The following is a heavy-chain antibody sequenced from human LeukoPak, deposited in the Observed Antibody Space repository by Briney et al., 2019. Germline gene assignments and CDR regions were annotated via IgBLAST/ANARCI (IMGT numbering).Heavy chain of an antibody. CDR2: TYYRSKWYN. CDR3: AREAGYDFWSGYMHFGMDV. Sequence: SQTLSLTCAITGDSVSSNSAAWNWIRQSPSRGLEWLGRTYYRSKWYNDYAVSVKSRITINPDTSKNQFSLQLNSVTPEDTAVYYCAREAGYDFWSGYMHFGMDVWGQGTTVTVSS. D-gene: IGHD3-3*01. CDR1: GDSVSSNSAA. J-gene: IGHJ6*02. V-gene: IGHV6-1*01.